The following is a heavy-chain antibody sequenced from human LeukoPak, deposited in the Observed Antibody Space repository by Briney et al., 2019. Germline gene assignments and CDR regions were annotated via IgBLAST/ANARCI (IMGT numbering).Heavy chain of an antibody. CDR1: GGTFSSYA. CDR2: IIPFFGTA. J-gene: IGHJ4*02. Sequence: ASVKVSCKASGGTFSSYAISWVRQAPGQGLEWMGGIIPFFGTANYAQKFQGRVTITADKSTSTAYMELSSLRSEDTAVYYWATGDIEYSSSSAPWDYWGQGTLVTVSS. CDR3: ATGDIEYSSSSAPWDY. V-gene: IGHV1-69*06. D-gene: IGHD6-6*01.